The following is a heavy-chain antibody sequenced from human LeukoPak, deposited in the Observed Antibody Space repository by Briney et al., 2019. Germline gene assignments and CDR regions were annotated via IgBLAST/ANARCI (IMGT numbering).Heavy chain of an antibody. CDR3: ARANGYYYDSSGYYYLDY. V-gene: IGHV4-59*01. D-gene: IGHD3-22*01. Sequence: PSETLSLTCTVSGASISSYYWSWIRQPPGKGLGWIGYIYYSGSTNYNPSLKSRVTISVDTSKNQFSLKLSSVTAADTAVYYCARANGYYYDSSGYYYLDYWGQGTLVTVSS. CDR1: GASISSYY. CDR2: IYYSGST. J-gene: IGHJ4*02.